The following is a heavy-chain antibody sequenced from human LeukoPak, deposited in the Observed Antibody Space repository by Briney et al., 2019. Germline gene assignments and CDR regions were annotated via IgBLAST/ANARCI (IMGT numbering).Heavy chain of an antibody. V-gene: IGHV1-18*01. J-gene: IGHJ4*02. CDR1: GYTFTSYG. CDR2: ISAYNGNT. D-gene: IGHD5-12*01. CDR3: ATRGYSGYDEDY. Sequence: GPSVKVSCKASGYTFTSYGISWVRQAPGQGLEWMGWISAYNGNTNYAQKLQGRVTMTTDTSTSTAYMELRSLRSEDTAVYYCATRGYSGYDEDYWGQGTLVTVSS.